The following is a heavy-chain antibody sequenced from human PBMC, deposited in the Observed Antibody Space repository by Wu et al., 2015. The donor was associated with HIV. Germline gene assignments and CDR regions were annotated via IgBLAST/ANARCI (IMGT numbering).Heavy chain of an antibody. Sequence: QVQLLQSGPEVRKPGASVKVSCKASGYTFTDYYIYWVRQAPGQGPEWMGWINSNRGGTKYAQKFQGRVTMSRDTAISTAYMELASLTSDDTAVYYCARLQSLHGLYSNADFWGQGTLVTVSS. CDR3: ARLQSLHGLYSNADF. CDR2: INSNRGGT. D-gene: IGHD5-24*01. J-gene: IGHJ4*02. V-gene: IGHV1-2*02. CDR1: GYTFTDYY.